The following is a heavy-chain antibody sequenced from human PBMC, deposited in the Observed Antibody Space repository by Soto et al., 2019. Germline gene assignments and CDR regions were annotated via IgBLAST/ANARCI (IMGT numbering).Heavy chain of an antibody. V-gene: IGHV3-30*18. CDR1: GFTFSSYG. CDR3: AKDPDPYYDSSGYYYY. Sequence: GGSLRLSCAASGFTFSSYGMHWVRQAPGKGLEWVAVISYDGGNKYYADSVKGRFTISRDNSKNTLYLQMNSLRAEDTAVYYCAKDPDPYYDSSGYYYYWGQGTLVTVSS. CDR2: ISYDGGNK. D-gene: IGHD3-22*01. J-gene: IGHJ4*02.